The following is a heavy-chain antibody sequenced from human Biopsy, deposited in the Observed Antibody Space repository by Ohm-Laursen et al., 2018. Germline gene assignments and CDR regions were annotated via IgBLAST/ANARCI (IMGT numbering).Heavy chain of an antibody. D-gene: IGHD3-22*01. Sequence: SDTLSLTCTVSGGSVSDSFHFWSWIRQTPGKGLEWIGEINHSGRTNYNPSLKSRVTISVDTSKNQFSLKVRSVTAADTAVYYCVRGVDYYDPYHYYALDVWGQGTTVTVSS. V-gene: IGHV4-34*01. CDR1: GGSVSDSFHF. J-gene: IGHJ6*02. CDR3: VRGVDYYDPYHYYALDV. CDR2: INHSGRT.